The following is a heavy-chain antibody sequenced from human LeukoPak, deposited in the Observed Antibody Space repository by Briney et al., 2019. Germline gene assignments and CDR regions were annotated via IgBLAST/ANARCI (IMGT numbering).Heavy chain of an antibody. D-gene: IGHD1-26*01. V-gene: IGHV1-24*01. CDR3: ATAVSGTYVHWFDP. CDR2: FDPEDGET. CDR1: GYTLTELS. Sequence: GASAKVSCKVSGYTLTELSMHWVRQAPGKGLEWMGSFDPEDGETIYAQKFQGRVTMTEDTSTDTAYMELTSLRSEDTAVYYCATAVSGTYVHWFDPWGQGTLVIVSS. J-gene: IGHJ5*02.